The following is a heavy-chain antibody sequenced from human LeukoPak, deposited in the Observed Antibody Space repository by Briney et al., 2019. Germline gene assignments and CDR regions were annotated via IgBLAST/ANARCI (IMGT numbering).Heavy chain of an antibody. Sequence: GGSLRLSCAASGFTFSSYAMHWVRQAPGKGLEWVAVISYDGSNKYYADSVKGRFTISRDNSKNTLYLQMSSLRAEDTAVYYCARGGVRIVGAQTKIDYWGQGTLVTVSS. CDR3: ARGGVRIVGAQTKIDY. D-gene: IGHD1-26*01. V-gene: IGHV3-30*04. J-gene: IGHJ4*02. CDR1: GFTFSSYA. CDR2: ISYDGSNK.